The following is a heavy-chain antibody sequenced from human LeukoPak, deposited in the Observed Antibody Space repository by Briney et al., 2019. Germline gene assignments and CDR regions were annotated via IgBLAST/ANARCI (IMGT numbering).Heavy chain of an antibody. D-gene: IGHD4-17*01. J-gene: IGHJ3*02. CDR1: GGSISSSGYY. CDR3: AKLVTTVTTSFFPHDAFDI. Sequence: SETLSLTCTVSGGSISSSGYYWSWIRQHPGKGLEWIGYIYYSGSTYYSPSLKSRVTISVDTSKNQFSLRLSSVTAADTAVYYRAKLVTTVTTSFFPHDAFDIWGQGTMVSVSS. CDR2: IYYSGST. V-gene: IGHV4-31*03.